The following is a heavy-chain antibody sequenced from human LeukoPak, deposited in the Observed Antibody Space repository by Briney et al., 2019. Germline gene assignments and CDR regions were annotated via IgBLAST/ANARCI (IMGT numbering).Heavy chain of an antibody. D-gene: IGHD4-23*01. CDR3: ARDRGYSSVDY. CDR1: AFTFTSSW. Sequence: GGSLRLSCEASAFTFTSSWMSWVRQAPGKGLEWVANIKEDGSEINYVDSVKGRFTISRDNAKNSLFLQMNSLRVEDTAVDYCARDRGYSSVDYWGQGTLVTVSS. CDR2: IKEDGSEI. V-gene: IGHV3-7*01. J-gene: IGHJ4*02.